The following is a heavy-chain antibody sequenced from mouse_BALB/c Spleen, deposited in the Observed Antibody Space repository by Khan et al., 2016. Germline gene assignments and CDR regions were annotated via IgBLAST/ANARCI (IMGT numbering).Heavy chain of an antibody. Sequence: EVELVESGGGLVQPGGSLRLSCATAGFTFTDYYISWVRQPPGKALEWLGFIRNKANGYTTEYSASVKGQFTISRDNSQNILYLQMNTLRAEDSATYYWVGDIVTGVYWYFDVWGAGTTVTVSS. D-gene: IGHD2-13*01. CDR2: IRNKANGYTT. J-gene: IGHJ1*01. CDR3: VGDIVTGVYWYFDV. V-gene: IGHV7-3*02. CDR1: GFTFTDYY.